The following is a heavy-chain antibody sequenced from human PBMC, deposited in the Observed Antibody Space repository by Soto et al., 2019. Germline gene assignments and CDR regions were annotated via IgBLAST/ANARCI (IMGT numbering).Heavy chain of an antibody. CDR2: IYHSGST. D-gene: IGHD6-19*01. V-gene: IGHV4-4*02. J-gene: IGHJ4*02. Sequence: QVQLQESGTGLVKPSGTLSLTCAVSGGSISSSNWWSWVRQPPGKGLEWNGEIYHSGSTNYNPSLKSRVTITVAKSKNKSSPKLSSVTAADTAVYSCARERGYSSGWYSDYWGQGTLATASS. CDR3: ARERGYSSGWYSDY. CDR1: GGSISSSNW.